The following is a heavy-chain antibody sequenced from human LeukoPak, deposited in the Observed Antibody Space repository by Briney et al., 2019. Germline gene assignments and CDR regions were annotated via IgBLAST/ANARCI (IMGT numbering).Heavy chain of an antibody. CDR1: GYTFTGYY. CDR3: ATDWVAAAGPYYYYYGMDV. J-gene: IGHJ6*02. V-gene: IGHV1-2*04. D-gene: IGHD6-13*01. CDR2: INPNSGGT. Sequence: ASVKVSCKASGYTFTGYYMHWVRQAPGQGLEWMGWINPNSGGTNYAQKFQGWVTMTRDTSISTAYMELSRLRSDDTAVYYCATDWVAAAGPYYYYYGMDVWGQGTTATVSS.